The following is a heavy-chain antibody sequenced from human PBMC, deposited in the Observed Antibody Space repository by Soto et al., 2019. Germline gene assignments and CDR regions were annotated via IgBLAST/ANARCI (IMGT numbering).Heavy chain of an antibody. V-gene: IGHV3-23*01. D-gene: IGHD6-19*01. CDR2: FSNSGNT. CDR1: GFTFSNYA. Sequence: EVQLLESGGCLVQPGGSLRLACVGSGFTFSNYAISWVRQAPGKGLEWVSAFSNSGNTYYEDSVKGRFTMSRDNPKDTLYQQMNGLRAEDTALYHWVKETGLKGVAEHWGQGTLVTVSS. CDR3: VKETGLKGVAEH. J-gene: IGHJ4*02.